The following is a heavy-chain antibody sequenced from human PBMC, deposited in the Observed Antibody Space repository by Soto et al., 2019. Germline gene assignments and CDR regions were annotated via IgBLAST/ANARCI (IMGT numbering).Heavy chain of an antibody. V-gene: IGHV4-30-2*01. CDR2: IYHSGST. D-gene: IGHD6-6*01. Sequence: QLQLQESGSGLVKPSQTLSLTCAVSGGSISSGGSFWSWLRQPPGKGLEWIGYIYHSGSTYYNPSLKSRVTTSVDRSKNQFSLKLSSVTAADTAVYYCAGGIAARPLGYWGQGTLVTVSS. CDR1: GGSISSGGSF. J-gene: IGHJ4*02. CDR3: AGGIAARPLGY.